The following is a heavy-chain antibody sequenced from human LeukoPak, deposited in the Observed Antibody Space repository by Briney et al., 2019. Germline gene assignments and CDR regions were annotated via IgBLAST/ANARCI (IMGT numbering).Heavy chain of an antibody. Sequence: PGESLRLSCAASGFTFDDYGMSWVRQAPGKGLEWVSGINWNGGSTGYADSVKGRFTISRDNAKNSLYLQMNSLRAEDTALYYCARARLPYYYYYYMDVWGKGTTVTVSS. CDR1: GFTFDDYG. D-gene: IGHD5-12*01. CDR3: ARARLPYYYYYYMDV. CDR2: INWNGGST. J-gene: IGHJ6*03. V-gene: IGHV3-20*04.